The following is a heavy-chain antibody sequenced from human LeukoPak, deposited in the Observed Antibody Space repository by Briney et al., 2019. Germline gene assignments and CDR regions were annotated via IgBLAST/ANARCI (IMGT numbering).Heavy chain of an antibody. D-gene: IGHD5-24*01. CDR3: APDGSNAFDI. V-gene: IGHV3-7*01. Sequence: PGGSLRLSCAASGFTFSHYWMSWVRQAPGKGLEWVANIKQDGSEKYYVDSVKGRFTISRDNAKNSLYLQMNSLRAEDTAVYYCAPDGSNAFDIWGQGTMVTVSS. CDR1: GFTFSHYW. J-gene: IGHJ3*02. CDR2: IKQDGSEK.